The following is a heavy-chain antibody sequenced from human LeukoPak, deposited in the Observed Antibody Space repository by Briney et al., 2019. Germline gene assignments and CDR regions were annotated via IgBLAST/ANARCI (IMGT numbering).Heavy chain of an antibody. CDR3: AREDSVAAACTNVFDI. J-gene: IGHJ3*02. CDR1: GYTFTGYD. CDR2: INPSSGNT. Sequence: ASVKVSCKASGYTFTGYDIHWARQAPRQGLEWMGWINPSSGNTNYAQNFRGRVTMTRDTSITTAYMELSRLNSDDTAVYFCAREDSVAAACTNVFDIWGRGTMVTVSS. V-gene: IGHV1-2*02. D-gene: IGHD6-13*01.